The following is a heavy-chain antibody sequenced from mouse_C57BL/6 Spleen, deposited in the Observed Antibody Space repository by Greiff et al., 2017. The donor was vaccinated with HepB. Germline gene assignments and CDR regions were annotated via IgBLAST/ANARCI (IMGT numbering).Heavy chain of an antibody. Sequence: EVQLQQSGPELVKPGASVKISCKASGYTFTDYYMNWVKQSHGKSLEWIGDINPNNGGTSYNQKFKGKATLTVDKSSSTAYMELRSLTSEDSAVYYCARKAFYYDYDDYFDYWGQGTTLTVSS. D-gene: IGHD2-4*01. J-gene: IGHJ2*01. V-gene: IGHV1-26*01. CDR1: GYTFTDYY. CDR3: ARKAFYYDYDDYFDY. CDR2: INPNNGGT.